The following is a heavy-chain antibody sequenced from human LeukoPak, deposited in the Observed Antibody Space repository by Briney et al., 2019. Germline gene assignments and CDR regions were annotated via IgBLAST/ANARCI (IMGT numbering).Heavy chain of an antibody. Sequence: PSQTLSLTCAVSGGSISSGGYSWSWIRQPPGKGLEWIGYTYHSGSTYYNPSLKSRVTISVDRSKNQFSLKLSSVTAADTAVYYCARGGHCSGGSCYSSDFDYWGQGTLVTVSS. V-gene: IGHV4-30-2*01. CDR1: GGSISSGGYS. CDR2: TYHSGST. CDR3: ARGGHCSGGSCYSSDFDY. D-gene: IGHD2-15*01. J-gene: IGHJ4*02.